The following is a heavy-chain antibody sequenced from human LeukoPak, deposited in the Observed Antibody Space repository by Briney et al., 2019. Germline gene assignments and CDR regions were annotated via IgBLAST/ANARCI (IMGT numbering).Heavy chain of an antibody. CDR3: ARVSLTGYYKCFDC. J-gene: IGHJ4*02. V-gene: IGHV1-2*02. CDR1: GYTFTGYY. Sequence: ASVKVSCKASGYTFTGYYMHWVRQAPGQGLEWMGWINPNSGGTNYAQKFQGRVTMTRDTSISTAYMELSRLRSDDTAVYYCARVSLTGYYKCFDCWGQGTLVTVSS. D-gene: IGHD3-9*01. CDR2: INPNSGGT.